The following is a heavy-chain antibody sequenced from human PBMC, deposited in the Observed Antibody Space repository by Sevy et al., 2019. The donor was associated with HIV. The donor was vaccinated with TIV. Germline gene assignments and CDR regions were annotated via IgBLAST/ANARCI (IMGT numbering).Heavy chain of an antibody. Sequence: SETLSLTCTVSSGSISSYYWSWIRQPPGKGLEYIGYIHSSGTTNYNPSLKSRVTISVDTSKNQFSLTLSSVTPADTAVYYCTRAPPVRSGDDSLNWFDPWGQGTLVTVSS. J-gene: IGHJ5*02. CDR2: IHSSGTT. V-gene: IGHV4-59*01. D-gene: IGHD5-12*01. CDR1: SGSISSYY. CDR3: TRAPPVRSGDDSLNWFDP.